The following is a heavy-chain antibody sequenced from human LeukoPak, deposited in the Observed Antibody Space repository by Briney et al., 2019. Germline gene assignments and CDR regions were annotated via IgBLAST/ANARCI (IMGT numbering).Heavy chain of an antibody. CDR2: INSDGSST. V-gene: IGHV3-74*01. D-gene: IGHD4-23*01. CDR1: GFTFSSYW. CDR3: SSGNSHAFDI. Sequence: PGGSLRLSCAASGFTFSSYWMHWVRQAPGKGLVWVSRINSDGSSTSYADSVKGRFTMSRDNDKNTLYLQMNNLRAEDTAVYYCSSGNSHAFDIWGQGTMVTVSS. J-gene: IGHJ3*02.